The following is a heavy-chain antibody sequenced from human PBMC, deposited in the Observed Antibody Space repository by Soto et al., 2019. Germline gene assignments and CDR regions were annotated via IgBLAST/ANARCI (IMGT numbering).Heavy chain of an antibody. CDR2: IDPSDSYT. J-gene: IGHJ4*02. D-gene: IGHD3-10*01. V-gene: IGHV5-10-1*01. CDR3: ATHFGESSLDY. Sequence: GESLKISCKGSGYSFTSYWIGWVRQMPGKGLEWMGRIDPSDSYTNYSPSFQGHVTISADKSISTAYLQWSSLKASDTAMYYCATHFGESSLDYCGQETLVPVSS. CDR1: GYSFTSYW.